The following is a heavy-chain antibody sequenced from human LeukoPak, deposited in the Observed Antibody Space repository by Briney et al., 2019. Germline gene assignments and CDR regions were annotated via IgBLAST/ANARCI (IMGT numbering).Heavy chain of an antibody. Sequence: PSETLSLTCTVSGGSISNYYWSWIRQPPGKGLEWIGSIYYSGSTYYNPSLKSRVTISVDTSKNQFSLKLSSVTAADTAVYYCARDNVEMATTYYFDYWGQGTLVTVSS. V-gene: IGHV4-39*07. CDR3: ARDNVEMATTYYFDY. CDR2: IYYSGST. CDR1: GGSISNYY. D-gene: IGHD5-24*01. J-gene: IGHJ4*02.